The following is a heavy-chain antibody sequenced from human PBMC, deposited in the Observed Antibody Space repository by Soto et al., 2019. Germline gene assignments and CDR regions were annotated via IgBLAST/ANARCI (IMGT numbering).Heavy chain of an antibody. CDR1: GFTFSSYE. D-gene: IGHD3-3*01. Sequence: EVQLVESGGGLVQPGGSLRLSCAASGFTFSSYEMNWVRQAPGKGLEWVSYISSSGSTIYYADSVKGRFTISRDNAKNSLHLQMNSLRAEDTAVYYCARVSFGVATAGFDPWGQGTLVTVSS. V-gene: IGHV3-48*03. CDR3: ARVSFGVATAGFDP. J-gene: IGHJ5*02. CDR2: ISSSGSTI.